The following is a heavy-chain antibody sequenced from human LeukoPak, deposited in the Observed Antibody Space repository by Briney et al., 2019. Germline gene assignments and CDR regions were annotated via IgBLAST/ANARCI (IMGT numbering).Heavy chain of an antibody. D-gene: IGHD6-13*01. CDR3: AKSSWAAAGTGAFDF. V-gene: IGHV3-23*01. J-gene: IGHJ3*01. CDR1: GFTFSSYD. CDR2: FRASDETT. Sequence: GGSLRLSCAASGFTFSSYDMNWVRQAPGKGLEWVSSFRASDETTYYADSVKGRFTISRDKSRNTLYLQMNSLRVEDTAVYYCAKSSWAAAGTGAFDFWGQGTMVTVSS.